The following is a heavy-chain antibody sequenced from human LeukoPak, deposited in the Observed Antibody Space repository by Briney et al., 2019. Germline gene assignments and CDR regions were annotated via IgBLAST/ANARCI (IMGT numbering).Heavy chain of an antibody. CDR1: GGSISSYY. CDR2: IYTSGST. Sequence: SETLSLTCTVSGGSISSYYWSWIRQPAGKGLEWIGRIYTSGSTNYNPSLKSRVTMSVDTSKNQFSLKLSSVTAADTVVYYCARVVVVVPAAMGAYYYYYMDVWGKGTTVTVSS. D-gene: IGHD2-2*01. V-gene: IGHV4-4*07. CDR3: ARVVVVVPAAMGAYYYYYMDV. J-gene: IGHJ6*03.